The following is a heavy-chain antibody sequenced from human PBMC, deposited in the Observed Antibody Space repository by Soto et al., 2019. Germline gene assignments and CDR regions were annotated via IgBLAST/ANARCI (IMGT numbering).Heavy chain of an antibody. CDR1: GGSISSYY. CDR3: ARMARSPDYYYYYMDV. V-gene: IGHV4-59*01. Sequence: SETLSLTCTVPGGSISSYYWSWIRQPPGEGLEWIGYIYYSGSTNYNPSLKSRVTISVDTSKNQFSLKLSSVTAADTAVYYCARMARSPDYYYYYMDVWGKGTTVTVSS. CDR2: IYYSGST. J-gene: IGHJ6*03.